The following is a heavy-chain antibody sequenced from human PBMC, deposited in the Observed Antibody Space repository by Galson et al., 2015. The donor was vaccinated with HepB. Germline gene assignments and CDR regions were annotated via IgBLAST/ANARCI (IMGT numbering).Heavy chain of an antibody. CDR3: AREDATITVAALEY. V-gene: IGHV3-33*08. CDR2: IWKDGSNK. D-gene: IGHD6-13*01. J-gene: IGHJ4*02. CDR1: GFTFTSYG. Sequence: SLRLSCAACGFTFTSYGMSWVRQAPGKGLEWMALIWKDGSNKHYADSLKGRFRIYRDNAKNTLFLEADSVRAEDTAVYYWAREDATITVAALEYWGPGVLVTVSS.